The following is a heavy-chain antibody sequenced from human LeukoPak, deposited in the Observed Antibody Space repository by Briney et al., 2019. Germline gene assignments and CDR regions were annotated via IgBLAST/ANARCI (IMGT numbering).Heavy chain of an antibody. CDR1: GFTFDDYA. V-gene: IGHV3-9*01. CDR2: ISWNSGSI. CDR3: AKDSESNYYGSGSYRNYGMDV. Sequence: GGSLRLSCAASGFTFDDYAMHWVRQAPGKGLEWVSGISWNSGSIGYADSVKGRFTISRDNAKNSLYLQMNSLRAEDTALYYCAKDSESNYYGSGSYRNYGMDVWGQGTTVTVSS. J-gene: IGHJ6*02. D-gene: IGHD3-10*01.